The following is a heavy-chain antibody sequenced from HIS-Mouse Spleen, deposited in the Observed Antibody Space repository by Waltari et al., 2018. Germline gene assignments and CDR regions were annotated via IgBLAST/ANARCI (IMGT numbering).Heavy chain of an antibody. D-gene: IGHD3-3*01. V-gene: IGHV4-4*07. Sequence: QVQLQESGPGLVKPSETLSLTCTVSGGSISSYYWSWIRQPAGKGLEWIGRIYTSGSTNSNPYLRSRVTMSVDTSKNQFSLKLGSVTAADTAVYYCARDFHDFWSGYYGGDKKHDAFDIWGQGTMVTVSS. J-gene: IGHJ3*02. CDR1: GGSISSYY. CDR3: ARDFHDFWSGYYGGDKKHDAFDI. CDR2: IYTSGST.